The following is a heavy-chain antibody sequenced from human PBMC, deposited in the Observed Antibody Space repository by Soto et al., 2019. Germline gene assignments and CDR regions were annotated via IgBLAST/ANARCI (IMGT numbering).Heavy chain of an antibody. J-gene: IGHJ3*02. CDR1: GFTFSSYS. CDR3: ARDALINDYGDYGAFDI. Sequence: GGSLRLSCAASGFTFSSYSMNWVRQAPGKGLEWVSSISSSSSYIYYADSVKGRFTISRDNAKNSLYLQMNSLRAEDTAVYYCARDALINDYGDYGAFDIWGQGTMVTVSS. V-gene: IGHV3-21*01. D-gene: IGHD4-17*01. CDR2: ISSSSSYI.